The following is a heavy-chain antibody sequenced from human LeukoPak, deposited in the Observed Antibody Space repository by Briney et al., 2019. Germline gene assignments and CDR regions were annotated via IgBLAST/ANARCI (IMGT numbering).Heavy chain of an antibody. V-gene: IGHV3-9*03. J-gene: IGHJ4*02. CDR2: ISWNSGSI. D-gene: IGHD6-19*01. CDR1: GFTFDDYA. Sequence: PGGSQRLSCAASGFTFDDYAMHWVRQAPGKGLEWASGISWNSGSIGYADSVKGRFTISRDNAKNSLYLQMNSLRAEDMALYYCAKGSSGWYDGAYYFDYWGQGTLVTVSS. CDR3: AKGSSGWYDGAYYFDY.